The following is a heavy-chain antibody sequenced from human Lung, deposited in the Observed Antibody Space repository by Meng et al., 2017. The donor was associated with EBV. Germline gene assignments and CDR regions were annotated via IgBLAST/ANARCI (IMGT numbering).Heavy chain of an antibody. CDR3: AKPNSGYARAYFNY. D-gene: IGHD5-12*01. J-gene: IGHJ4*02. V-gene: IGHV3-23*01. CDR2: ISGSGGST. Sequence: EVQLLESGGGLVQRGGYLVLSCAASGFTFSSYAMSWVRQAPGKGLEWVSAISGSGGSTYYADSVKGRFTISRDNSKNTLYLQMNSLRAEDTAVYYCAKPNSGYARAYFNYWGQGTLVTVSS. CDR1: GFTFSSYA.